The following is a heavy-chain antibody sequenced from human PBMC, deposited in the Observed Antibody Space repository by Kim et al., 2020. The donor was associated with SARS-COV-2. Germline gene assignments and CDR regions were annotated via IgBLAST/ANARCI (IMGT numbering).Heavy chain of an antibody. V-gene: IGHV3-53*01. D-gene: IGHD1-26*01. CDR2: IYSGGST. Sequence: GGSLRLSCAASGFTVSSNYMSWVRQAPGKGLEWVSVIYSGGSTYYADSVKGRFTIFRDNSKNTLYLQMNSLRAEDTAVYYCARDSGMWELPLGYYYYGMDVWGQGTTVTVSS. CDR1: GFTVSSNY. CDR3: ARDSGMWELPLGYYYYGMDV. J-gene: IGHJ6*02.